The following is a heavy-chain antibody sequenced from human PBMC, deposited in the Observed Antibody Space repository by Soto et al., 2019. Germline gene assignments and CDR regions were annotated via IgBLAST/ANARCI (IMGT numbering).Heavy chain of an antibody. J-gene: IGHJ4*02. CDR3: AHLYSRSWVFAY. V-gene: IGHV2-5*02. CDR2: IYWDDDK. Sequence: SAPTLVSPTQTLTLTCTVSGISLNTSGVGVGWIRQPPGKTLECLALIYWDDDKRYSPSLKSSLTITKDTSKNQVVLTMTNMVPVYTATYDFAHLYSRSWVFAYWGQGTLDNVSS. CDR1: GISLNTSGVG. D-gene: IGHD6-13*01.